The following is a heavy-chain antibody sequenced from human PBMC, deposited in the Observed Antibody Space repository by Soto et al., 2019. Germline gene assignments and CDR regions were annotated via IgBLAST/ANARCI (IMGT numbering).Heavy chain of an antibody. CDR2: ISYDGSNK. CDR3: ARDQERCTNGVCQAYYYYYGMDV. D-gene: IGHD2-8*01. CDR1: GFTFSSYA. J-gene: IGHJ6*02. V-gene: IGHV3-30-3*01. Sequence: GGSLRLACAASGFTFSSYAMHWVRQAPGKGLEWVAVISYDGSNKYYADSVKGRFTISRDNSKNTLYLQMNSLRAEDTAVYYCARDQERCTNGVCQAYYYYYGMDVWGQGTTVTVSS.